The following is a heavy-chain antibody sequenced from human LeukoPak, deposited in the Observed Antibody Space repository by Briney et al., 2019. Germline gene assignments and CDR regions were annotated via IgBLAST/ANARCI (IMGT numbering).Heavy chain of an antibody. CDR2: ISAFNGVT. J-gene: IGHJ4*02. V-gene: IGHV1-18*01. CDR3: AGGADHTTWYGKHFDS. CDR1: GYAFTTYG. Sequence: ASVKVSCKASGYAFTTYGINWMRQAPGRGLEGMGWISAFNGVTQFSQKFQGRVTMTTDASTKTAYMELTSLSSDDTAVYYCAGGADHTTWYGKHFDSWGQGTLVTVSS. D-gene: IGHD6-13*01.